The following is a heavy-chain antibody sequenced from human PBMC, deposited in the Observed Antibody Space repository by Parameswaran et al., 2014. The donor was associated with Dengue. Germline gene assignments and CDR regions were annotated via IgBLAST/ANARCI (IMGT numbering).Heavy chain of an antibody. D-gene: IGHD3-22*01. CDR2: TYYRSKWYN. Sequence: KWIRQSPSRGLEWLGRTYYRSKWYNDYAVSVKSRITINPDTSKNQFSLQLNSVTPEDTAVYYCARAHYDSGGYSLYYYYGMDVWGQGTTVTVSS. CDR3: ARAHYDSGGYSLYYYYGMDV. V-gene: IGHV6-1*01. J-gene: IGHJ6*02.